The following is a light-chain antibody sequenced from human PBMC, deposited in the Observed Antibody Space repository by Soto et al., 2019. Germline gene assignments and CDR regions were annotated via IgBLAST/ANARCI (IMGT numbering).Light chain of an antibody. CDR2: GAS. CDR3: QQHNNWPPWT. Sequence: DIVMTQSPATLSVSPGGRATLSCRASQSVGSNVAWYQQKPGQPPRLLIYGASTRAAGVPARFSGSGYGRQFSLTISSLQSEDFAIYHCQQHNNWPPWTFGRGTKVEV. CDR1: QSVGSN. V-gene: IGKV3-15*01. J-gene: IGKJ1*01.